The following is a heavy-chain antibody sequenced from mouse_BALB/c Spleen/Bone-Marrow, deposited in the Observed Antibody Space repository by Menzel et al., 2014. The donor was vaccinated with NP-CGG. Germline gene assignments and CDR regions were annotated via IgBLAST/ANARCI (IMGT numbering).Heavy chain of an antibody. Sequence: EVQRVESGGDLVKPGGSLKLSCAASGFTFSSYGMSWVRQTPDKRLEWVATISSGGSYTYYPDSVKGRFTISRDNAINTLYLQMSSLKSEDTAMYYCARLPYDCPDYWDQGTTLTVSS. CDR2: ISSGGSYT. V-gene: IGHV5-6*01. J-gene: IGHJ2*01. D-gene: IGHD2-4*01. CDR3: ARLPYDCPDY. CDR1: GFTFSSYG.